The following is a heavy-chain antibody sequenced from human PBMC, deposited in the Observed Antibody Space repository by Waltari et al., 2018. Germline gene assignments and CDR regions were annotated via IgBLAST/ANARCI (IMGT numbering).Heavy chain of an antibody. CDR1: GDTFSTYA. CDR2: INPIIGTT. J-gene: IGHJ4*02. Sequence: QVHLVQSGAEVKKPGSSVKVSCKASGDTFSTYAITWIRQAPGQGLEWMGRINPIIGTTNYAQKFQGRITITADKSTTTAYMELSTLRSEDTAVYYCARVGYNWNSDFDYWGQGTLVTVSS. V-gene: IGHV1-69*04. D-gene: IGHD1-7*01. CDR3: ARVGYNWNSDFDY.